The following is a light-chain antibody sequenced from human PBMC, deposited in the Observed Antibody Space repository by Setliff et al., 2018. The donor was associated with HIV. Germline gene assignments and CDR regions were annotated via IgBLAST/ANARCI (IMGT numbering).Light chain of an antibody. CDR1: SSDVGGYNR. Sequence: QSALTQPPSVSGSPGQSVTISCTGTSSDVGGYNRVSWYQQPPGTAPKLMIYDVSSRPSGVPDRFSGSKSGYTASLTISGHQAEDEADYYCSSYTSSSTPYVFGTGTKVTVL. CDR2: DVS. CDR3: SSYTSSSTPYV. V-gene: IGLV2-18*02. J-gene: IGLJ1*01.